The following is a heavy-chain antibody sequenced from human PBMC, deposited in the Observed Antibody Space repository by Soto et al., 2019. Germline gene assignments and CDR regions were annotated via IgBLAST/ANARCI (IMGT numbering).Heavy chain of an antibody. Sequence: SETLSLTCAAYGGSFSGYYWNWIRQPPGKGLEWIGEINHSGSTNYNPSPKSRVTISVDTSKNQFSLKLSSVTAADTAVYYCARGYGSLSYYNLYYCSGMDVWGQGTTVTVSS. CDR2: INHSGST. CDR3: ARGYGSLSYYNLYYCSGMDV. J-gene: IGHJ6*02. CDR1: GGSFSGYY. V-gene: IGHV4-34*01. D-gene: IGHD3-10*01.